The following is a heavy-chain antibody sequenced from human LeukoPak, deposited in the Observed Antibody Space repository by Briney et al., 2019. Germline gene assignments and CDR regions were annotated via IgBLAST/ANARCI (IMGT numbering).Heavy chain of an antibody. D-gene: IGHD1-7*01. CDR3: ARAIRGGWNYYSYYYYGMDV. Sequence: GASVKVSCKASGYTFTSYYMHWVRQAPGQGLEWKGIINPSGGSTSYAQKFQGRVTMTRDTSTSTAYMELSSLRSEDTAVYYCARAIRGGWNYYSYYYYGMDVWGQGTTVTVSS. CDR1: GYTFTSYY. V-gene: IGHV1-46*01. J-gene: IGHJ6*02. CDR2: INPSGGST.